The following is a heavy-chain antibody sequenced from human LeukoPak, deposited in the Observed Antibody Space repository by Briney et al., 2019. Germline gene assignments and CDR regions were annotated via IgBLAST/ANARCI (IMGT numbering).Heavy chain of an antibody. V-gene: IGHV3-21*01. Sequence: GGSLRLSCAASGFTFSSYSMNWVRQAPGKGLEWVSSISSSSSYIYYADSVKGRFTISRDNAKNSLYPQMNSLRAEDTAVYYCARAWRGYDMEGAFDIWGQGTMVTVSS. CDR2: ISSSSSYI. CDR1: GFTFSSYS. J-gene: IGHJ3*02. CDR3: ARAWRGYDMEGAFDI. D-gene: IGHD5-12*01.